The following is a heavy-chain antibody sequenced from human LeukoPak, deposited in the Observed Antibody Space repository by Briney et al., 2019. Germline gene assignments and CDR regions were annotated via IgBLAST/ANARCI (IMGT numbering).Heavy chain of an antibody. CDR3: ARSTKYSSGWSPFDY. Sequence: PSETLSLTCAVYGGSFSGYYWSWIRQPPGKGLEWIGEINHSGSTNYNPSLKSRVTISVDTSKNQFSLKLSSVTAADTAVYHCARSTKYSSGWSPFDYWGQGTLVTVSS. CDR1: GGSFSGYY. V-gene: IGHV4-34*01. D-gene: IGHD6-19*01. CDR2: INHSGST. J-gene: IGHJ4*02.